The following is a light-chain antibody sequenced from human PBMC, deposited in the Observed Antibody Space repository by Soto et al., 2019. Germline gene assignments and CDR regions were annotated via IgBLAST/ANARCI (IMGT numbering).Light chain of an antibody. V-gene: IGLV2-14*03. CDR3: SSYTSSAFVV. CDR1: SSDVGTYNY. Sequence: QSALTQPASVSGSPGQSITISCTGTSSDVGTYNYVSWYQQHPGKAPKLIIYSVTNRPSGVSNRFSGSKSGNTASLTISGLQAEDEAGYYCSSYTSSAFVVFGGGTKVTVL. CDR2: SVT. J-gene: IGLJ2*01.